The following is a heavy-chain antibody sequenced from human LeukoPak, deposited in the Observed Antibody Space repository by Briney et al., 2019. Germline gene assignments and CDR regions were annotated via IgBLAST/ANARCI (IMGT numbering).Heavy chain of an antibody. CDR3: AARIAVAGIDY. Sequence: GESLKISCKGSGYSFTSYWIGWVRQMPGKGLEWMGIIYPADSDTRYSPSFQGQVTISADKSIRTAYLQWSSLKASDTAMYYCAARIAVAGIDYWGQGTLVTVSS. CDR1: GYSFTSYW. J-gene: IGHJ4*02. D-gene: IGHD6-19*01. CDR2: IYPADSDT. V-gene: IGHV5-51*01.